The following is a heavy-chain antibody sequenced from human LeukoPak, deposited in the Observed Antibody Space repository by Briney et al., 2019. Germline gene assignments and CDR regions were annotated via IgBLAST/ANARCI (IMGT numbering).Heavy chain of an antibody. Sequence: PSETLSLTLAVYGGSFSGYRWSWIPQPPRKGLELIGEINHSGSTNYNPSLKSRVTISVDTSKNQFSLKLSSVAAADTAVYYCARGYCSGGSCYHFDAFDIWGQGTMATVSS. J-gene: IGHJ3*02. CDR1: GGSFSGYR. CDR3: ARGYCSGGSCYHFDAFDI. V-gene: IGHV4-34*01. D-gene: IGHD2-15*01. CDR2: INHSGST.